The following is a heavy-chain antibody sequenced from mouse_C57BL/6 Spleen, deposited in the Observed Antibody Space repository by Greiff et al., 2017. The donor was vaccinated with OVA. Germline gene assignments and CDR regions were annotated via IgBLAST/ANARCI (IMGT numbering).Heavy chain of an antibody. V-gene: IGHV1-82*01. CDR3: ASLITTVPAGDY. D-gene: IGHD1-1*01. CDR1: GYAFSSSW. Sequence: QVQLQQSGPELVKPGASVKISCKASGYAFSSSWMNWVKQRPGKGLEWIGRIYPGDGDTNYNGKFKGKATLTADKSSSTAYMQLSSLTSEDSAVYFGASLITTVPAGDYWGQGTTLTVSS. J-gene: IGHJ2*01. CDR2: IYPGDGDT.